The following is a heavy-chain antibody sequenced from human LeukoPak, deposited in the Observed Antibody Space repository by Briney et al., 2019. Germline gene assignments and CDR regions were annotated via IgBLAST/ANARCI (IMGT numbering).Heavy chain of an antibody. D-gene: IGHD5-12*01. Sequence: PSQTLSLTCAVSGAAINSGSYYWTWIRQPAGKGLEWIGRILTTGSTNYNPSLKSRVSISLDTSKKQISLNLTSVTAADTAVYYCARELVAPRPHNDYYFYIDVWGKGTTVTVSS. J-gene: IGHJ6*03. CDR2: ILTTGST. V-gene: IGHV4-61*02. CDR1: GAAINSGSYY. CDR3: ARELVAPRPHNDYYFYIDV.